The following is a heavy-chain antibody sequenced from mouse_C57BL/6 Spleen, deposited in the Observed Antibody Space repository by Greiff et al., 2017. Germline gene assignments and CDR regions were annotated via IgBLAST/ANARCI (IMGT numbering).Heavy chain of an antibody. J-gene: IGHJ3*01. Sequence: VQLQQSGAELVRPGASVKLSCTASGFNIKDDYMHWVKQRPEQGLEWIGWIDPENGDTEYASKFQGKATITADHSSNTAYLQLSSLTSEDTAVYYCTRLNYGSSYRFAYWGQGTLVTVSA. CDR2: IDPENGDT. CDR3: TRLNYGSSYRFAY. V-gene: IGHV14-4*01. CDR1: GFNIKDDY. D-gene: IGHD1-1*01.